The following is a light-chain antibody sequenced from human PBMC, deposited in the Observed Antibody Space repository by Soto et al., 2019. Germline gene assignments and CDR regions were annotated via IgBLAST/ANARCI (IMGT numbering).Light chain of an antibody. J-gene: IGKJ1*01. CDR2: QTS. Sequence: EIVLTQSPATLSSFPGDRVTLSCRASQYINTRLAWYQHRPGQAPRLLIYQTSIRAAGIPARFSASGSGTDFPLTISDVQPEAFALYYCHQRQSWPRTFGQGTKVDIK. V-gene: IGKV3-11*01. CDR3: HQRQSWPRT. CDR1: QYINTR.